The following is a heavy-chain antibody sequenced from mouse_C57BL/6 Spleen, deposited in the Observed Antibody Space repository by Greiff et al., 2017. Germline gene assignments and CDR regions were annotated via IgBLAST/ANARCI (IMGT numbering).Heavy chain of an antibody. V-gene: IGHV1-55*01. CDR1: GYTFTSYW. Sequence: QVQLKQPGAELVKPGASVKMSCKASGYTFTSYWITWVKQRPGQGLEWIGDIYPGSGSTNYNEKFKSKATLTVDTSSSTAYMQLSSLTSEDSAVYYCARHDGYSHYYAMDYWGQGTSVTVSS. D-gene: IGHD2-3*01. CDR3: ARHDGYSHYYAMDY. J-gene: IGHJ4*01. CDR2: IYPGSGST.